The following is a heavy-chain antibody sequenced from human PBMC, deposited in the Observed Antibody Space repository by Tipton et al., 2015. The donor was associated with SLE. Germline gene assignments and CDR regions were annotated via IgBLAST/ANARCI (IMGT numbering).Heavy chain of an antibody. V-gene: IGHV4-34*01. CDR3: TRLAGRRFPFDS. D-gene: IGHD6-6*01. J-gene: IGHJ4*02. CDR2: INHSGST. Sequence: LRLSCAVYGGSFSGYYWSWIRQPPGKGLEWIGEINHSGSTNYSPSLKSRVTISVDTSKNQFSLKLSSVTAADTVVYFCTRLAGRRFPFDSWGQGTLVTVSS. CDR1: GGSFSGYY.